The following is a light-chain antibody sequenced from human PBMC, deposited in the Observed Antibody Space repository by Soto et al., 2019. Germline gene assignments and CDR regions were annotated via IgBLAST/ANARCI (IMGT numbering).Light chain of an antibody. CDR1: QSVLYSSTNKNY. V-gene: IGKV4-1*01. CDR3: QQYSSAPFT. J-gene: IGKJ3*01. Sequence: DIVMTQSPDSLAVSLGERATINCKSSQSVLYSSTNKNYLAWYQHKPGQPPKLLIYWASTRESGVPDRFSGSGSVTDFTLTISSLQAEDVAVYYCQQYSSAPFTFGPGTKVDIK. CDR2: WAS.